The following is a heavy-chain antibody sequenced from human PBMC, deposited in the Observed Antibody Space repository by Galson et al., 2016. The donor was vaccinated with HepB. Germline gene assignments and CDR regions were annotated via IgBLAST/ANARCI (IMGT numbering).Heavy chain of an antibody. CDR3: AASVPDFGDYVSFDF. CDR2: IYYIGNT. CDR1: GASVTTGNYR. J-gene: IGHJ4*02. Sequence: SETLSLTCTVSGASVTTGNYRWSWIRRPPGKSLEWLGYIYYIGNTKYNPSVESRVTMLRDTSKNQLSLRLTSVTAADTAVYYCAASVPDFGDYVSFDFWGRGTLVTVSS. V-gene: IGHV4-61*01. D-gene: IGHD4-17*01.